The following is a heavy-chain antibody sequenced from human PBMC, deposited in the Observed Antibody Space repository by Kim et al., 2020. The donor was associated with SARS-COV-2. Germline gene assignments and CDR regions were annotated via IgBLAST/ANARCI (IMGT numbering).Heavy chain of an antibody. CDR3: ARATIDLWSGYPYYFDY. Sequence: SETLSLTCTVSGGSVSSGSYFWSWIRQPPGKGLEWIGYIYYSGNTKYNPSLKSRVTMSVDTSKNQFSLKLRSVTAADMAGYYCARATIDLWSGYPYYFDYWGHGTLVTVSS. V-gene: IGHV4-61*01. D-gene: IGHD3-3*01. J-gene: IGHJ4*01. CDR2: IYYSGNT. CDR1: GGSVSSGSYF.